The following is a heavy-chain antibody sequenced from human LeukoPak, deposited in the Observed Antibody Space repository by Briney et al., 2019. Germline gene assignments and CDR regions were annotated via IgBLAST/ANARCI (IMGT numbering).Heavy chain of an antibody. J-gene: IGHJ4*02. CDR2: ISASGGST. D-gene: IGHD4-17*01. CDR3: AKDQVSTVTYHDY. Sequence: GGSLRLSCAASGFTFSSYAMSWVRQAPGNGLEWVSTISASGGSTYYADSVKGRFTISRDNSKNTLYLQMNSLRAEDTAVYYCAKDQVSTVTYHDYWAREPWSPSPQ. CDR1: GFTFSSYA. V-gene: IGHV3-23*01.